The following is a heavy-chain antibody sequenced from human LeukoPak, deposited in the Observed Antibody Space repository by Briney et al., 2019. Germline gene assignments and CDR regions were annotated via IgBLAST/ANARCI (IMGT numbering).Heavy chain of an antibody. CDR2: IYYTGNT. Sequence: SETLSLTCTVSGGSISSSGSYWGWIRQPPGKGLEWIGSIYYTGNTYNPSLKSRVTISVDTSKNQFSLNLTSVNAADTAVYYCARGRRGYSYGPPVGWFDPWGQGTLVTVSS. D-gene: IGHD5-18*01. J-gene: IGHJ5*02. CDR1: GGSISSSGSY. CDR3: ARGRRGYSYGPPVGWFDP. V-gene: IGHV4-39*07.